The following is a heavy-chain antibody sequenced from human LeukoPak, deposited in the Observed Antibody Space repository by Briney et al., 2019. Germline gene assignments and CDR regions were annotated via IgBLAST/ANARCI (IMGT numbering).Heavy chain of an antibody. CDR3: ARGVRYFDWLLHYWYFDL. CDR2: MNPNSGNT. V-gene: IGHV1-8*01. Sequence: GASVKVSCKXSGYTFTSNDINWVRQATRQGLEWMGRMNPNSGNTGYAQKFQGRVTMTRNTSISTAYMELSSLRSEDTAVYYCARGVRYFDWLLHYWYFDLWGRGTLVTVSS. CDR1: GYTFTSND. D-gene: IGHD3-9*01. J-gene: IGHJ2*01.